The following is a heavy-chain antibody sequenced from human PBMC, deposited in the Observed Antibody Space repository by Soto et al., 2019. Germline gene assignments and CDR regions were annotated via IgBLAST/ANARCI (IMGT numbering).Heavy chain of an antibody. Sequence: QVQLGQSGAEVKKPGSSVKVSCKASGGTFSSYAISWVRQAPGQGLEWMGGIIPIFGTANYAQKFQGRVTITADESTSTAYMELSSLRSDDTAVYYCAREIGANATMTGYFDYWGQGTLVTVSS. CDR2: IIPIFGTA. CDR1: GGTFSSYA. V-gene: IGHV1-69*01. CDR3: AREIGANATMTGYFDY. J-gene: IGHJ4*02. D-gene: IGHD2-15*01.